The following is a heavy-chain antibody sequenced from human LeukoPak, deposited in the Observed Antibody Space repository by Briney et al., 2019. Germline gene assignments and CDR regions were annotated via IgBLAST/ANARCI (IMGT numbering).Heavy chain of an antibody. D-gene: IGHD3-22*01. J-gene: IGHJ4*02. Sequence: GASVKVSCKASGYTFTGYYMHWVRQAPGQGLEGMGRINPNSGGTNYAQKFQGRVTMTRDTSISTAYMELSRLRSDDTAVYYCARESGSSGYYYGEFDYWGQGTLVTVSS. CDR1: GYTFTGYY. CDR3: ARESGSSGYYYGEFDY. CDR2: INPNSGGT. V-gene: IGHV1-2*06.